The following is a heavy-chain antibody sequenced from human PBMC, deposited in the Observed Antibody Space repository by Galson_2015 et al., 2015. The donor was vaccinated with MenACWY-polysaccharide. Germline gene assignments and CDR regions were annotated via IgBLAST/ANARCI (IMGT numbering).Heavy chain of an antibody. D-gene: IGHD3-9*01. Sequence: SLRLSCAASGFPFSDSWMTWLRQAPGKGLEWVATIKQSGSEKYYVDSVEGRFTVSRDNAKNSLYLQMNSLRAEDTAVYYCARARSLTGYFAPVFWGQGTLAPASS. J-gene: IGHJ4*03. CDR1: GFPFSDSW. CDR2: IKQSGSEK. V-gene: IGHV3-7*01. CDR3: ARARSLTGYFAPVF.